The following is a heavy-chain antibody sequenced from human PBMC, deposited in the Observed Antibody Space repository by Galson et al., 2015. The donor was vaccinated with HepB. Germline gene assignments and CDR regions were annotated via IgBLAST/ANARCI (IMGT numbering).Heavy chain of an antibody. Sequence: SLRLSCAASGFTVSSNYMSWVRQAPGKGLEWVSFIFIGGDTYYADSVKGRFTTSTDHSKNTAYLQMNSLRAEDTAVYYCARDPAVTTDYAMDVWGQGTTVTVSS. J-gene: IGHJ6*02. V-gene: IGHV3-66*02. CDR2: IFIGGDT. D-gene: IGHD4-17*01. CDR1: GFTVSSNY. CDR3: ARDPAVTTDYAMDV.